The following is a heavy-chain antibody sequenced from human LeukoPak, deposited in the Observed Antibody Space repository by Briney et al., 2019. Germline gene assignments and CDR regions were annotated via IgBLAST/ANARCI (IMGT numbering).Heavy chain of an antibody. D-gene: IGHD1-20*01. J-gene: IGHJ4*02. V-gene: IGHV3-33*01. CDR2: IWFDESKY. CDR1: GFIFSNYG. Sequence: PGGSLRLSCAASGFIFSNYGMHWVRQAPGKGLEWVALIWFDESKYYNVDSVKGRFTISRDNSNNMVYLQMNSLRDEDTAVYYCARDNFGFDYWGQGTLVTVSS. CDR3: ARDNFGFDY.